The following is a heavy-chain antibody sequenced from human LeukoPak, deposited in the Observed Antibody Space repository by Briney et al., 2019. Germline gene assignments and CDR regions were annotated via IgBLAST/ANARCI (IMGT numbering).Heavy chain of an antibody. D-gene: IGHD2-2*01. CDR2: IIPIFGTA. Sequence: ASVTVSCKASGGTFSSYAISWVRQAPGQGLEWMGGIIPIFGTANYAQKFQGRVTITTDESTSTAYMELSSLRSEDTAVYYCASNIVVVPAASTYYFDYWGQGTLVTVSS. CDR1: GGTFSSYA. J-gene: IGHJ4*02. V-gene: IGHV1-69*05. CDR3: ASNIVVVPAASTYYFDY.